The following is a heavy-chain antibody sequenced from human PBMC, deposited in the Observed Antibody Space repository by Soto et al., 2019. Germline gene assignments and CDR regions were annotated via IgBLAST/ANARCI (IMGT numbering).Heavy chain of an antibody. CDR1: AFTLSKFA. V-gene: IGHV3-30-3*01. CDR2: TSKDGINT. Sequence: QVQLVESGGGVVQPGRSLRLSCAASAFTLSKFAMHWVRQAPGKGLEWVAVTSKDGINTYYADSVKGRFTISGDNSKSTIYLQMNSLRTEDTALYYCARGSMDVWGQGTTVTVSS. CDR3: ARGSMDV. J-gene: IGHJ6*02. D-gene: IGHD1-26*01.